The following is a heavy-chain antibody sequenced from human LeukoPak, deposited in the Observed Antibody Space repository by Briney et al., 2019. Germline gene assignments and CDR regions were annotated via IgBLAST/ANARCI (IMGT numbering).Heavy chain of an antibody. J-gene: IGHJ4*02. D-gene: IGHD3-9*01. CDR3: ARRPTYYDILTGYLYYFDY. Sequence: GSLRLSCAASGFTFSSYSMNWVRQAPGKGLEWVSSISSSSSYIYYADSVKGRFTISRDNAKNSLYLQMNSLRAEDTAVYYCARRPTYYDILTGYLYYFDYWGQGTLVTVSS. V-gene: IGHV3-21*01. CDR1: GFTFSSYS. CDR2: ISSSSSYI.